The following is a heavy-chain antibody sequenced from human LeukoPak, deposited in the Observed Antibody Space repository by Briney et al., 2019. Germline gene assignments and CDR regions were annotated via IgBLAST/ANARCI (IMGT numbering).Heavy chain of an antibody. CDR2: IYPGDSDT. V-gene: IGHV5-51*01. Sequence: GESLKISCKGSGYSFTSYWIGWVRQMPGRGLEWMGIIYPGDSDTRYSPSFQGQVTISADKSISTAYLQWSSLKASDTAMYYCARLGRSIAVAGNWFDPWGQGTLVTVSS. D-gene: IGHD6-19*01. J-gene: IGHJ5*02. CDR3: ARLGRSIAVAGNWFDP. CDR1: GYSFTSYW.